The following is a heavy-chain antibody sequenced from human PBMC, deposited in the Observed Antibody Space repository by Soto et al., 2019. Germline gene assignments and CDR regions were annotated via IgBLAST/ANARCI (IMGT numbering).Heavy chain of an antibody. CDR2: INTNTGNP. J-gene: IGHJ6*03. CDR3: ARGWGVVVAADYYYNYRDV. D-gene: IGHD2-15*01. Sequence: ASVKVSCKASGYTFTSYAMNWVRQAPGQGLEWMGWINTNTGNPTYAQGFTGRFVFSLDTSVSTAYLQICSLKAEDTAVYYCARGWGVVVAADYYYNYRDVWGKGPTVTVSS. CDR1: GYTFTSYA. V-gene: IGHV7-4-1*01.